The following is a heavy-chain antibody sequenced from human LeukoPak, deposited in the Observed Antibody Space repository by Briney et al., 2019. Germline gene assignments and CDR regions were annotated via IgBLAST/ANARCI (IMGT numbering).Heavy chain of an antibody. CDR2: IYTSGST. CDR3: ARGPMVRGDYYYFNY. CDR1: GGSISSGSYY. V-gene: IGHV4-61*02. D-gene: IGHD3-10*01. J-gene: IGHJ4*02. Sequence: PSETLSLTCTVSGGSISSGSYYWSWIRQPAGKGLEWIGRIYTSGSTNYNPSLKSRVTMSVDTSKNQFSLKLSSVTAADTAVYYCARGPMVRGDYYYFNYWGQGTLVTVSS.